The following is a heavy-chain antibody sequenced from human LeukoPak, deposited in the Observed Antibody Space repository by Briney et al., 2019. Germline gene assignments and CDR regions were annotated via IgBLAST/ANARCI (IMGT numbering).Heavy chain of an antibody. Sequence: PGGSLRLSCEASGFTFSPYSMNWVRQAPGKGLEWISYISTSTTTIYYANSVKGRFTISRDNAKKSLYLQMNSLRVEDTGVYYCASWGEGALDNWGQGTLVTVSS. J-gene: IGHJ4*02. CDR3: ASWGEGALDN. V-gene: IGHV3-48*01. CDR1: GFTFSPYS. D-gene: IGHD1-26*01. CDR2: ISTSTTTI.